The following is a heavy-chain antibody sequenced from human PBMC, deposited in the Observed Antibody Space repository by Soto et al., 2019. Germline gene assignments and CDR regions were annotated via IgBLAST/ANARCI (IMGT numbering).Heavy chain of an antibody. D-gene: IGHD6-13*01. CDR1: GFTFSSYG. CDR3: AKTHLAAAGPFDY. CDR2: ISYDGSNK. Sequence: GGSLRLSCAASGFTFSSYGMHWVRQAPGKGLEWVAVISYDGSNKYYGDSVKGRFTISRDNSKNTLYLQMNSLRAEDTAVYYCAKTHLAAAGPFDYWGQGTLVTVSS. J-gene: IGHJ4*02. V-gene: IGHV3-30*18.